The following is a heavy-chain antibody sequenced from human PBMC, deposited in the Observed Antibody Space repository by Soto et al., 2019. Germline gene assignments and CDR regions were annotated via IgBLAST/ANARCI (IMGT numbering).Heavy chain of an antibody. D-gene: IGHD3-16*02. CDR3: ARDNYDYIWGSYLPNWFDP. CDR2: ISSYNGKT. V-gene: IGHV1-18*01. J-gene: IGHJ5*02. Sequence: GASVKVSCKTSGYTFTAFGISWVRQAPGQGLEWVGWISSYNGKTNYAQKFQGRVTLTTDTSTSTAYMELRSLRSDDTAVYYCARDNYDYIWGSYLPNWFDPWGQGTLVTVSS. CDR1: GYTFTAFG.